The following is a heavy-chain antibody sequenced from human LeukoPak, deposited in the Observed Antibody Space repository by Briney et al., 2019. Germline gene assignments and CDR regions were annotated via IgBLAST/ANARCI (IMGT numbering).Heavy chain of an antibody. CDR2: IYYSGST. V-gene: IGHV4-59*01. Sequence: SETLSLTCTVSGGSMSSYYWTWLRQPPGKGLEWIGYIYYSGSTNYNPSLKSRVTISVDTSKNQFSLKLRSVTAADTAVHYCARSTEFGDYYFDYWGQGTLVTVSS. CDR1: GGSMSSYY. J-gene: IGHJ4*02. CDR3: ARSTEFGDYYFDY. D-gene: IGHD3-10*01.